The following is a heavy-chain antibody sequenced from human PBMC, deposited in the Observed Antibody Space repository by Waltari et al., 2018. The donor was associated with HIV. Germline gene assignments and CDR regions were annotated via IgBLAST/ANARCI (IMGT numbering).Heavy chain of an antibody. D-gene: IGHD3-10*01. CDR1: GCNFSTFG. V-gene: IGHV3-30*18. CDR2: ISYDGHTK. CDR3: AKDLVTRAFFYFYGMHV. J-gene: IGHJ6*02. Sequence: QVQLEESGGGVVQSGRSLRLTCVAAGCNFSTFGMHWVRQAPGKGLELVAFISYDGHTKQSADSVKGRFTISRDNSNSTLFLHMCSLRPDDTAVYFCAKDLVTRAFFYFYGMHVWGQGTTVTVSS.